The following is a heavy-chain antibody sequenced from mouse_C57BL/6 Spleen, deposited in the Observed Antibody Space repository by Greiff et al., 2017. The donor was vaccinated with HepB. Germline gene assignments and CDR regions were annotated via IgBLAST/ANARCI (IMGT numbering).Heavy chain of an antibody. V-gene: IGHV5-17*01. CDR1: GFTFSDYG. CDR3: ARPTTTVVLYYYAMDY. D-gene: IGHD1-1*01. CDR2: ISSGSSTI. Sequence: EVKVVESGGGLVKPGGSLKLSCAASGFTFSDYGMHWVRQAPEKGLEWVAYISSGSSTIYYADTVKGRFTISRDNAKNTLFLQMTSLRSEDTAMYYCARPTTTVVLYYYAMDYWGQGTSVTVSS. J-gene: IGHJ4*01.